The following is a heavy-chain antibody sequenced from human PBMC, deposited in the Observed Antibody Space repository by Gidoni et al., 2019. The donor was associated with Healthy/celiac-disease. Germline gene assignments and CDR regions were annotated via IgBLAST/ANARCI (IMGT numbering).Heavy chain of an antibody. J-gene: IGHJ4*02. D-gene: IGHD3-16*01. Sequence: LVQPGGSLSLSCAASGFTFSNSAMSWVRQAPGKGLEWVSSISSSGGSTYYAGSVKGRFTISRDNSKNTVYLQMNSLRAEDTAVYYCAKGGYGHFDWGQGTLVIVSS. CDR3: AKGGYGHFD. CDR1: GFTFSNSA. CDR2: ISSSGGST. V-gene: IGHV3-23*01.